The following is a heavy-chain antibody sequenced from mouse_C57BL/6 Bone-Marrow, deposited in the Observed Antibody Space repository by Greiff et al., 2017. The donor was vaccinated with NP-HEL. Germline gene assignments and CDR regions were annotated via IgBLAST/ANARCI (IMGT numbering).Heavy chain of an antibody. V-gene: IGHV1-26*01. Sequence: EVQLQQSGPELVKPGASVKISCKASGYTFTDYYMNWVKQSHGKSLEWIGDINPNNSGTSYNQKFKGKATLTVDKSSSTAYMELRSLTSEDSAVYYCARSDGYYGDWGQGTTLTVSS. CDR2: INPNNSGT. CDR1: GYTFTDYY. CDR3: ARSDGYYGD. J-gene: IGHJ2*01. D-gene: IGHD2-3*01.